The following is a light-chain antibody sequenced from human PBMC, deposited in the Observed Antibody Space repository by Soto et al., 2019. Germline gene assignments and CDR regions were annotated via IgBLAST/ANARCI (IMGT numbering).Light chain of an antibody. CDR1: QGFSTW. CDR2: SVS. Sequence: DIQLTQSPSFVSASVGDRVTITCRASQGFSTWLGWYRQKPGRAPELLIYSVSNLFRGVPSRFSGSGSGTEFTLTISSLQPEDFVTYYCQQAYSGPRTFGGGTEVE. CDR3: QQAYSGPRT. V-gene: IGKV1-12*01. J-gene: IGKJ4*01.